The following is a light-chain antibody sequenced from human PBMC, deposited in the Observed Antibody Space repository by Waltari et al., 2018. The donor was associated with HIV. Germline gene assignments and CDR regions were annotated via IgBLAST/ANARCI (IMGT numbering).Light chain of an antibody. CDR3: NSFTDTDTLV. CDR2: GGN. J-gene: IGLJ3*02. Sequence: QSALTQPASVSGSPGHSVTISCTGTNGDVGSYNLVSWYQQYPGRAPQLIIYGGNSGPSGVSDRFAGSKFGNTASLTISGLRADDEADYYCNSFTDTDTLVFGGGTRLTVL. CDR1: NGDVGSYNL. V-gene: IGLV2-14*02.